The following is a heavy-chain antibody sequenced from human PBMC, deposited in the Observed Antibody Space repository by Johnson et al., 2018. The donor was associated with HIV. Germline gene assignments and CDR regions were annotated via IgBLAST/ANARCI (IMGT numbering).Heavy chain of an antibody. Sequence: VQLVESGGGLVQPGGSLRLSCAASGFTFSSYAMSWVRQAPGKGLEWVSAISGSGGSTYYADSVKGRFTISRDNSKNTLYLQMNSLRAEYTAVYYCAKVGGVVIFSQLVDAFDIWGQGTMVTVSS. CDR3: AKVGGVVIFSQLVDAFDI. CDR2: ISGSGGST. J-gene: IGHJ3*02. V-gene: IGHV3-23*04. CDR1: GFTFSSYA. D-gene: IGHD3-3*01.